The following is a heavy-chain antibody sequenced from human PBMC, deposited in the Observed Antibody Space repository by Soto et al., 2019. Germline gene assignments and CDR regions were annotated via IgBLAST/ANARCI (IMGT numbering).Heavy chain of an antibody. D-gene: IGHD5-12*01. J-gene: IGHJ6*03. CDR3: ARESGGATATLYYYYFYMDV. CDR2: INPNGGVT. V-gene: IGHV1-2*04. CDR1: GDSFNDYY. Sequence: QVQLVQSGAEVRKPGASVTVSCRSSGDSFNDYYIHWVRQAPGQGFEWMGWINPNGGVTKYAQKFQGWVSMTRDTSIRTVYMQLSRIRSDDTAVYYCARESGGATATLYYYYFYMDVWGTGTTVTVSS.